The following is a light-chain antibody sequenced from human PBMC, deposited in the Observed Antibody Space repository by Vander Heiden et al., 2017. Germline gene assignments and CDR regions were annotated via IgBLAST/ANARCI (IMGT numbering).Light chain of an antibody. J-gene: IGLJ3*02. CDR3: LLYYDGAWV. CDR2: STN. CDR1: TGAVTSGYY. Sequence: QTVVPPEPSLTVSPGGTVTLTCASSTGAVTSGYYPNWFQQKPGQAPRALIDSTNKKHTGTPARFSGSLLGGIAALTLSGVQPEDEADYYCLLYYDGAWVFGGGTKLTVL. V-gene: IGLV7-43*01.